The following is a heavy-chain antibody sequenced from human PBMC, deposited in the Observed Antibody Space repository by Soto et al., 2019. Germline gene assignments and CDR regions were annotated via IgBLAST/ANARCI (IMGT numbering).Heavy chain of an antibody. J-gene: IGHJ4*02. CDR3: AGDPVVGSGSLYYFDY. V-gene: IGHV1-69*06. CDR1: GGTFSSYA. Sequence: GASVKVSCKASGGTFSSYAISWVRQAPGQGLEWMGGIIPIFGTANYAQKFQGRVTITADKSTSTAYMELSSLRSEDTAVYYCAGDPVVGSGSLYYFDYWGQGTLVTVSS. CDR2: IIPIFGTA. D-gene: IGHD3-10*01.